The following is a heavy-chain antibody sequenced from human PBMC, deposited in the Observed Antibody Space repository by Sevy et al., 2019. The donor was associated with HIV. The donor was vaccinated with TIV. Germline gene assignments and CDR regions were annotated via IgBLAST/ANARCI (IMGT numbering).Heavy chain of an antibody. D-gene: IGHD1-1*01. V-gene: IGHV4-39*01. CDR2: IYYSGNT. CDR1: GGSIGSSYY. CDR3: AKTETVYYYGMDV. J-gene: IGHJ6*02. Sequence: SETLSLTCTISGGSIGSSYYWGWDRQRPGKGLELIGTIYYSGNTDYNPSLKSRVTISVDRSKNQVSLKLSSVTAADTAVYYCAKTETVYYYGMDVWGQGTSVTVSS.